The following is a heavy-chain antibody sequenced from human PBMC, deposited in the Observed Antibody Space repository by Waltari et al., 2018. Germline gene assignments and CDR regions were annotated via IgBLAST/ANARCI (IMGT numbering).Heavy chain of an antibody. CDR3: ARGSFLWTKFDL. D-gene: IGHD2-21*01. CDR1: GYSFTGYY. V-gene: IGHV1-2*02. CDR2: INPNSGVT. Sequence: QVHLVQSGAEVKKPGASVKVSCKASGYSFTGYYLHWVRQAPGQGPEWMGWINPNSGVTNFAQKLQDRVTMTRDTAISTADMELSSLRSDDTAIYFCARGSFLWTKFDLWGHGTLVSVSP. J-gene: IGHJ5*02.